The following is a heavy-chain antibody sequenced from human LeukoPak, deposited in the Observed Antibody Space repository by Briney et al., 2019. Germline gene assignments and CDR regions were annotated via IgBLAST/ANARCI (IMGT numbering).Heavy chain of an antibody. CDR2: INPNSGGT. D-gene: IGHD1-14*01. Sequence: GASVKVSCKASGYTFTGYYMHWVRQAPGQGLEWMGWINPNSGGTNYAQKFQGRVTMTRDTSISTAYMELSRLRSDDTAVYYCARDPSRSGDAFDIWGQGTMVTVSS. J-gene: IGHJ3*02. V-gene: IGHV1-2*02. CDR1: GYTFTGYY. CDR3: ARDPSRSGDAFDI.